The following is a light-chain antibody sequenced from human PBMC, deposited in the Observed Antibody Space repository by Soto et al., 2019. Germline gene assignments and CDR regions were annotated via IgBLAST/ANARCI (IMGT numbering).Light chain of an antibody. J-gene: IGKJ1*01. CDR2: GAS. V-gene: IGKV3-20*01. CDR3: QQYSSSPRT. Sequence: EIVLTQSPGTQSLSPGERAPLSCRASQSVSSSYLAWYQQKPGQAPRLLIYGASSRATGIPDRFSGSGSGTDFTLTISRLEPEDFAVYYCQQYSSSPRTFGQGTEVEIK. CDR1: QSVSSSY.